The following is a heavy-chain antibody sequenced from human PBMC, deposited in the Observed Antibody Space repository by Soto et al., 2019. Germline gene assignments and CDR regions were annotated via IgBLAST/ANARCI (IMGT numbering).Heavy chain of an antibody. CDR3: ARGNGYSYGYRKFDY. CDR2: INHSGST. CDR1: GGSFSGYY. V-gene: IGHV4-34*01. Sequence: SSETLSLTCAVYGGSFSGYYWSWIRQPPGKGLEWIGEINHSGSTNYNPSLKSRVTISVDTSKNQFSLKLSSVTAADTAVYYCARGNGYSYGYRKFDYWGQGTLVTVYS. D-gene: IGHD5-18*01. J-gene: IGHJ4*02.